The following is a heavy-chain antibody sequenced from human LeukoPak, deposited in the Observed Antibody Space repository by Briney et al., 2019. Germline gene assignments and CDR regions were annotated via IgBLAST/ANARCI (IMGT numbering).Heavy chain of an antibody. CDR3: ASATSTYYDILTCYFPLGY. D-gene: IGHD3-9*01. CDR1: GYTFTGYY. Sequence: ASVKVSCNASGYTFTGYYMHWVRQAHGQGLEWMGCINPNSGGTNYAQKFQGRVTMTRHTSISTAYMELGRLRSDDTAVYYCASATSTYYDILTCYFPLGYWGQGTLVTVSS. J-gene: IGHJ4*02. V-gene: IGHV1-2*02. CDR2: INPNSGGT.